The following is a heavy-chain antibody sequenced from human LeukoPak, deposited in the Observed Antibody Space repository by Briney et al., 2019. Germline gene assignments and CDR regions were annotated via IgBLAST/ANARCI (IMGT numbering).Heavy chain of an antibody. CDR3: ARVKYSSGWYIFLDY. V-gene: IGHV3-74*01. CDR1: GFTFSSYW. CDR2: INSDGSST. D-gene: IGHD6-19*01. J-gene: IGHJ4*02. Sequence: GGSLRLSCAASGFTFSSYWMHWVRQAPGKGLVWVSRINSDGSSTSYADSVKGRFTISRDSAKNTLYLQMNSLRAEDTAAYYCARVKYSSGWYIFLDYWGQGTLVTVSS.